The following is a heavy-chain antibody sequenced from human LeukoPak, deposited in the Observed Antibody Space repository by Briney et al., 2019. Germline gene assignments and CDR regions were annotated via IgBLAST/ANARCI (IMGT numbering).Heavy chain of an antibody. J-gene: IGHJ3*02. CDR3: ASVKRGPLWFGELKNAFDI. CDR2: INSDGSST. D-gene: IGHD3-10*01. V-gene: IGHV3-74*01. Sequence: GGSLRLSCAASGFTFSSYWMHWVRQAPGKGLVWVSRINSDGSSTSYADSVKGRFTISRDNAKNTLYLQMNSLRAEDTAVYYCASVKRGPLWFGELKNAFDIWGQGTMVTVSS. CDR1: GFTFSSYW.